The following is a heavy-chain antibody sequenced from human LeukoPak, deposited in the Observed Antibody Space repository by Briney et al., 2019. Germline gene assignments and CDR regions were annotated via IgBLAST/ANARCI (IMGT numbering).Heavy chain of an antibody. V-gene: IGHV4-59*02. D-gene: IGHD4-11*01. CDR1: GDSVTTYY. CDR3: ARDGSNWSNDYYHGVDV. CDR2: IYYSGSA. J-gene: IGHJ6*02. Sequence: SETLSLTCTVSGDSVTTYYWSWIRQPPGKGLEWLGYIYYSGSATYNPSLKSRVTISVDTSKNQFSLKLSSVTAADTAVYYWARDGSNWSNDYYHGVDVWGQGTTVTVSS.